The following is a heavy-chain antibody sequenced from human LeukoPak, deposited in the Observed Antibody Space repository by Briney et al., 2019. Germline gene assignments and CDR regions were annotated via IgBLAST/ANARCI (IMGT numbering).Heavy chain of an antibody. Sequence: GGSLRLSCAASGFTFSSYWMSWVRQAPGKGLEWVANIKQDGSEKYYVDSVKGRFTISRDNAKNSLYLQMNSLRAEDTAVYYCARAVITGTTGGWFDPWGQGTLVIVSS. CDR3: ARAVITGTTGGWFDP. D-gene: IGHD1-20*01. CDR1: GFTFSSYW. J-gene: IGHJ5*02. CDR2: IKQDGSEK. V-gene: IGHV3-7*01.